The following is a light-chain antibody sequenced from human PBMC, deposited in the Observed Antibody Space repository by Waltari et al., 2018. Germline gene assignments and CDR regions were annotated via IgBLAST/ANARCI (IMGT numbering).Light chain of an antibody. J-gene: IGLJ1*01. CDR3: CSSAGNSYV. CDR2: DVS. CDR1: SSEFGGPNY. V-gene: IGLV2-11*01. Sequence: QSALTQSRPVSGSPGQSVTISCPGTSSEFGGPNYVAWYQQHPGKAPKLMIYDVSQRPSGVPDRFSGSKSGNTASLTISGLQAEDEADYYCCSSAGNSYVFGTGTEVTVL.